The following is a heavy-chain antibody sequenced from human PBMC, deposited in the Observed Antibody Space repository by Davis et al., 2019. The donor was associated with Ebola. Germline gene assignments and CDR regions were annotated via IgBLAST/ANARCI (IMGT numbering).Heavy chain of an antibody. J-gene: IGHJ5*02. D-gene: IGHD2-21*01. CDR1: GYNFIYYW. CDR2: IYPGDSDI. Sequence: PGGSLRLSCKASGYNFIYYWIGWVRQMPGKGLELMGIIYPGDSDIRYSPSFESQVTLSADKSITTAYLQWSSLKASDTAIYYCSRLFVVHVSDTSRFDLWGQGTLVTVSS. V-gene: IGHV5-51*01. CDR3: SRLFVVHVSDTSRFDL.